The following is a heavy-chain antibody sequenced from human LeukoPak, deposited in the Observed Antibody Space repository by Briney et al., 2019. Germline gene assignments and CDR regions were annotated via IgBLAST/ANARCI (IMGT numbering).Heavy chain of an antibody. V-gene: IGHV4-30-4*01. D-gene: IGHD3-16*01. CDR1: GGSISSYY. CDR3: ARDLWDGDYFDY. CDR2: IYYSGST. Sequence: PSETLSLTCTVSGGSISSYYWSWIRQPPGKGLEWIGYIYYSGSTYYNPSLKSRVTISVDTSKNQFSLKLSSVTAADTAVYYCARDLWDGDYFDYWGQGTLVTVSS. J-gene: IGHJ4*02.